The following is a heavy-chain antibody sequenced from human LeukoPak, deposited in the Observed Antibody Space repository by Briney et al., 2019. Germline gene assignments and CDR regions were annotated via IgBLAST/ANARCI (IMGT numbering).Heavy chain of an antibody. CDR1: GFTVSSNY. Sequence: GGSLRLSCAASGFTVSSNYMSWVRQAPGKGLEWVSVIYSGGGTYYADSVKGRFTISRDNSKNTLYLQMNSLRAEDTAVYYCAIPSESYYYGMDVWGQGTTVTVSS. CDR2: IYSGGGT. CDR3: AIPSESYYYGMDV. V-gene: IGHV3-53*01. J-gene: IGHJ6*02.